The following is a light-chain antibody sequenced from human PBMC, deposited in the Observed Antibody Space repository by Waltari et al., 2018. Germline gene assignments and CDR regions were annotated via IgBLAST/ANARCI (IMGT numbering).Light chain of an antibody. J-gene: IGKJ2*01. Sequence: DIQMTQSPSTLSASVGDRVTITCRASQSTSTWVAWYQQKPGKAPKLLLYAASNLESGVPSRFGGSGYGTEVTLTISSLQPDDFAIYYCQQYNRYPVAFGQGTKVAIK. CDR3: QQYNRYPVA. CDR1: QSTSTW. CDR2: AAS. V-gene: IGKV1-5*03.